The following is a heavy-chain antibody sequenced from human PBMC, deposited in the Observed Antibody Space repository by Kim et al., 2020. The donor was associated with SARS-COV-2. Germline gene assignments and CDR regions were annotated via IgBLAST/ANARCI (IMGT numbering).Heavy chain of an antibody. Sequence: YADAVKGRFTVARDNVKNTLYLQMDDLGGEDTAVYYCAKDHESSGWPTFDYWGQGTLVTASS. V-gene: IGHV3-23*01. J-gene: IGHJ4*02. CDR3: AKDHESSGWPTFDY. D-gene: IGHD3-22*01.